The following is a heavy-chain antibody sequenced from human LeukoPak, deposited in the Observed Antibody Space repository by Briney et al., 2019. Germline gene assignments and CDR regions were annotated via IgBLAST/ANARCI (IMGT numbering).Heavy chain of an antibody. CDR1: GYTFTGYY. CDR2: IIPNSGGT. V-gene: IGHV1-2*06. Sequence: GESLEISCKASGYTFTGYYMHWVRQAPGQGLEWMGRIIPNSGGTNSGQKFQGRLTMTRDTSISTAYMELSRLSSDDPAVYYCARGDYDTSGYKFDYWGQGTLVTVSS. D-gene: IGHD3-22*01. CDR3: ARGDYDTSGYKFDY. J-gene: IGHJ4*02.